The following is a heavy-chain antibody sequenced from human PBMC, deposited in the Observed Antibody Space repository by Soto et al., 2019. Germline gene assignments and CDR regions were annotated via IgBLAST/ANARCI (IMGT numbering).Heavy chain of an antibody. CDR2: IYYSGST. Sequence: PSETLSLTCTVSGGSISSGGYYWSWIRQHPGKGLEWIGYIYYSGSTYYNPSLKSRVTISVDTSKNQFSLKLSSVTAADTAVSYCASSERIITMVRGVSFAEPFGYWGQATLVTASS. V-gene: IGHV4-31*03. CDR1: GGSISSGGYY. J-gene: IGHJ4*02. D-gene: IGHD3-10*01. CDR3: ASSERIITMVRGVSFAEPFGY.